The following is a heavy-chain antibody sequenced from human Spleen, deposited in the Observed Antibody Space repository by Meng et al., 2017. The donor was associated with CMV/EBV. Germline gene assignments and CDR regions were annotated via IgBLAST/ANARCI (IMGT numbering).Heavy chain of an antibody. CDR3: ARARYCTSTTCPNEAGAFDI. CDR1: TDFY. CDR2: INPNGGAT. V-gene: IGHV1-2*02. Sequence: TDFYMHWVRQAPGQGLEWMGWINPNGGATNYVQTFQARVTMTRDTSISTAYMELRWLTSDDTAVYYCARARYCTSTTCPNEAGAFDIWGQGSMVTVSS. D-gene: IGHD2-8*01. J-gene: IGHJ3*02.